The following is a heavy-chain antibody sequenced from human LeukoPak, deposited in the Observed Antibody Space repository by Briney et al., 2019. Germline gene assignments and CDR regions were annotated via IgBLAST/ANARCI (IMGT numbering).Heavy chain of an antibody. Sequence: SETLSLTCAVYGGSFSGYYWSWIRQPPGKGLEWTGEINHSGSTNYNPSLKSRVTISVDTSKNQFSLKLSSVTAADTAVYYCARRRVVTASFDYWGQGTLVTVSS. D-gene: IGHD2-21*02. CDR3: ARRRVVTASFDY. V-gene: IGHV4-34*01. J-gene: IGHJ4*02. CDR1: GGSFSGYY. CDR2: INHSGST.